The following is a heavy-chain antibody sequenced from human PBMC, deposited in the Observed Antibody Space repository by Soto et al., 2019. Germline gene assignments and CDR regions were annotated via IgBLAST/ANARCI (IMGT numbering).Heavy chain of an antibody. D-gene: IGHD3-10*01. Sequence: QVQLQESGPGLVKPSQTLSLTCTVSGGSVRRGNYYWSWIRQFPGKGLEWIGYISNSGRTHYNPSLMSRITILVDTSKNQFFLELRPVTAADTALYYCARADYATGSYYPDYWGQGTLVTVSS. J-gene: IGHJ4*02. CDR2: ISNSGRT. V-gene: IGHV4-31*03. CDR3: ARADYATGSYYPDY. CDR1: GGSVRRGNYY.